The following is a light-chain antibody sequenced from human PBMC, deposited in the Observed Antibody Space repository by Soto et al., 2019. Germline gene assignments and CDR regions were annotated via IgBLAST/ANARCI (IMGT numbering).Light chain of an antibody. J-gene: IGKJ1*01. CDR1: QSVSSGY. CDR2: DAS. CDR3: QQYGTSPPQT. Sequence: EIVLTQSPATLSLSPGERATLSCGASQSVSSGYLAWYQQKPGLAPRLLIYDASSRGTGIPDRFSGSGSGTDFTLTISRLEPEDFAVYYCQQYGTSPPQTFGQGTKFEIK. V-gene: IGKV3D-20*01.